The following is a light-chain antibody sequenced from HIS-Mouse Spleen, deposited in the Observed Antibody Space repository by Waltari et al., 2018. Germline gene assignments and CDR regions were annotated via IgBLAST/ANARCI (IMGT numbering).Light chain of an antibody. J-gene: IGLJ1*01. V-gene: IGLV2-8*01. Sequence: QSALTQPPSASGSPGQSVTIPCTGTSSDVGGYQYVSWYQQHPGKAPKLMIYEVSKRPSGVPDRFSGSKSGNTASLTVSGLQAEDEADYYCSSYAGSNNLVFGTGTKVTVL. CDR1: SSDVGGYQY. CDR3: SSYAGSNNLV. CDR2: EVS.